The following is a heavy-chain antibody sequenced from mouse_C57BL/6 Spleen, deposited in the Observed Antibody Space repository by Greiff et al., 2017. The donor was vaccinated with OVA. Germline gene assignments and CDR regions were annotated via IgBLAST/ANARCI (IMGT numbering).Heavy chain of an antibody. Sequence: VQLQQSGAELVRPGASVTLSCKASGYTFTDYEMHWVKQTPVHGLEWIGAIDPETGGTAYNQKFKGKAILTADKSSSTAYMELRSLTSEDSAVYYCTRSADDGRRGYFDGWGTGTTVTVSS. D-gene: IGHD1-1*01. V-gene: IGHV1-15*01. CDR1: GYTFTDYE. CDR2: IDPETGGT. J-gene: IGHJ1*03. CDR3: TRSADDGRRGYFDG.